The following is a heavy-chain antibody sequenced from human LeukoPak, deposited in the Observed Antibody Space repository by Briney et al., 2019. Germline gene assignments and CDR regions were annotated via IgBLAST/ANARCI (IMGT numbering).Heavy chain of an antibody. D-gene: IGHD4-11*01. J-gene: IGHJ6*03. V-gene: IGHV3-30-3*01. Sequence: PGRSLRLSCAASGFTFSSYAMHWVRQAPGKGLEWVAVISYDGSNKYYADSVKGRFTISRDNSKNTLYLQMNSLRAEDTAVYYCARGGSNYYYYYMDAWGKGTTVTVSS. CDR3: ARGGSNYYYYYMDA. CDR2: ISYDGSNK. CDR1: GFTFSSYA.